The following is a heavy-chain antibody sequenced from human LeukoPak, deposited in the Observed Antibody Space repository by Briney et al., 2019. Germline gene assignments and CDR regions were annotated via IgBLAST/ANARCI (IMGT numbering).Heavy chain of an antibody. CDR2: IGGSGGSS. V-gene: IGHV3-23*01. CDR3: AKNNYETDY. D-gene: IGHD3-22*01. Sequence: GGSPRLSCAASGFTFSSYGMSWVRQAPGKGLEWVSAIGGSGGSSYSADSVKGRFTISRDNSKNTLYLQMSSLRAEDTAVYYCAKNNYETDYWGQGTLVTASS. J-gene: IGHJ4*02. CDR1: GFTFSSYG.